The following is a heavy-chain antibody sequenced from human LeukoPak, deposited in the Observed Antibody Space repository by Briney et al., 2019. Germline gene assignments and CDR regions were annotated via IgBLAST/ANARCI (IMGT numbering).Heavy chain of an antibody. CDR3: ARDLVAGTIDY. CDR1: GFTFSNAW. V-gene: IGHV3-15*07. J-gene: IGHJ4*02. CDR2: IKSKTDGGTT. Sequence: PGGSLRLSCAASGFTFSNAWMNWVRQAPGKGLEWVGRIKSKTDGGTTDYAAPVKGRFTISRDDSKNTLYLQMNSLRAEDTAVYYCARDLVAGTIDYWGQGTLVTVSS. D-gene: IGHD6-19*01.